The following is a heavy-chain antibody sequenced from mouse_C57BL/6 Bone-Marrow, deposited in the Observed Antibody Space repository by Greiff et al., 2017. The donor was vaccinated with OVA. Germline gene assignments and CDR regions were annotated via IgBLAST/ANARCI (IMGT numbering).Heavy chain of an antibody. CDR3: ARDYYGSRFYAMDY. V-gene: IGHV1-12*01. Sequence: QVQLQQSGAELVRPGASVKMSCKASGYTFTSYNMHWVKQTPRQGLEWIGAIYPGNGDTSYNQKFKGKATLTVDKSSSTAYMQLRSLTSEDSAVYFCARDYYGSRFYAMDYWGQGTSVTVSS. J-gene: IGHJ4*01. CDR2: IYPGNGDT. CDR1: GYTFTSYN. D-gene: IGHD1-1*01.